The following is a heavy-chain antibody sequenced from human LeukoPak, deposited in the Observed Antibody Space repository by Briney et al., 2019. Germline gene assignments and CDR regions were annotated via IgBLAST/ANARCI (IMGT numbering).Heavy chain of an antibody. CDR3: ARGGWLNWFDP. CDR1: SGSFSGYY. D-gene: IGHD6-19*01. CDR2: INHSGST. Sequence: PSETLSLTCAVYSGSFSGYYWSWIRQPPGKGLEWIGEINHSGSTNYNPSLKSRVTISVDTSKNQFSLKLSSVTAADTAVYYCARGGWLNWFDPWGQGTLVTVSS. J-gene: IGHJ5*02. V-gene: IGHV4-34*01.